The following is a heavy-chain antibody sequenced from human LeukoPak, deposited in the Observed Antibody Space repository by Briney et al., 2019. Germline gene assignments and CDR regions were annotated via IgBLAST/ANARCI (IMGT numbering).Heavy chain of an antibody. D-gene: IGHD6-19*01. Sequence: GGSLRLSCAASGFTFDDYAMHWVRQAPGKGLEWVSGISWNSGSIGYADSVKGRFTISRDNSKNTLYLQMNSLRAEDTAVYYCARVTGSGWYYFDYWGQGTLVTVSS. CDR1: GFTFDDYA. V-gene: IGHV3-9*01. CDR3: ARVTGSGWYYFDY. CDR2: ISWNSGSI. J-gene: IGHJ4*02.